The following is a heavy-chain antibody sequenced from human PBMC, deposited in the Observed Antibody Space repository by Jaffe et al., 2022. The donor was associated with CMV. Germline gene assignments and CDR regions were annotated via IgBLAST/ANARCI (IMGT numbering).Heavy chain of an antibody. V-gene: IGHV4-4*02. J-gene: IGHJ4*02. D-gene: IGHD5-18*01. Sequence: QVQLQESGPGLVKPSGTLSLTCAVSGGSISSSNWWSWVRQPPGKGLEWIGEIYHSGSTNYNPSLKSRVTISVDKSKNQFSLKLSSVTAADTAVYYCARKEVGGVYSYGYDFPLFDYWGQGTLVTVSS. CDR1: GGSISSSNW. CDR2: IYHSGST. CDR3: ARKEVGGVYSYGYDFPLFDY.